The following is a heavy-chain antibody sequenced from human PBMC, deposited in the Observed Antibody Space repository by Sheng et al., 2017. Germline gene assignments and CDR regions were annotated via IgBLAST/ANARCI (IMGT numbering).Heavy chain of an antibody. D-gene: IGHD3-22*01. CDR1: GFTFSSYA. CDR3: AKDGGRGGIRDSSGYYYPHYYYGMDV. CDR2: ISGSGGST. Sequence: EVQLLESGGGLVQPGGSLRLSCAASGFTFSSYAMSWVRQAPGKGLEWVSAISGSGGSTYYADSVKGRFTISRDNSKNTLYLQMNSLRAEDTAVYYCAKDGGRGGIRDSSGYYYPHYYYGMDVWGQGTTVTVSS. J-gene: IGHJ6*02. V-gene: IGHV3-23*01.